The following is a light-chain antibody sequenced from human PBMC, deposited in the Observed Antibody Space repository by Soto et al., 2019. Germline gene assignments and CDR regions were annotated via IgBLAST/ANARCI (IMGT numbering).Light chain of an antibody. CDR3: QQSYSTPPEGLT. CDR1: QSISSY. Sequence: DIQMTQSPFSLSASVGDRVTITCRASQSISSYLNWYQQKPGKAPKLLIYAASSLQSGVPSRFSGSGSGTDFTLTISSLQPEDFATYYCQQSYSTPPEGLTFGGGTKVEIK. CDR2: AAS. V-gene: IGKV1-39*01. J-gene: IGKJ4*01.